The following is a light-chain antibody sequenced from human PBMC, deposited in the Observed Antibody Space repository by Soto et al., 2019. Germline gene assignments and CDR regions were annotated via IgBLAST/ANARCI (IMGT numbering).Light chain of an antibody. CDR2: GAS. Sequence: VLMQSPSTLSVPPGDTATLSCRANQSVSSNLAWYQQKPGQAPRLLIYGASTRATAIPARFSGSGSGTEFTLNITSLQSEDIAVYYCQQYDTWLVWTFGQGTKVDNK. V-gene: IGKV3-15*01. CDR3: QQYDTWLVWT. CDR1: QSVSSN. J-gene: IGKJ1*01.